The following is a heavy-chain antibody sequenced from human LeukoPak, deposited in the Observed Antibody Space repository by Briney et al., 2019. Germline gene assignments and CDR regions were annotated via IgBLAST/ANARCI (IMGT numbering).Heavy chain of an antibody. V-gene: IGHV4-59*08. J-gene: IGHJ5*02. CDR2: IYYSGST. Sequence: PSETLSLTCTVSGASIRNYYWSWIRQSPGKGLEGKGYIYYSGSTNYNPSLEGRVAMSVDTSKNQFSLRLSSVTAADTAIYYCARRYSSSWYVGFFDPWGQGTLVTVSS. D-gene: IGHD6-13*01. CDR1: GASIRNYY. CDR3: ARRYSSSWYVGFFDP.